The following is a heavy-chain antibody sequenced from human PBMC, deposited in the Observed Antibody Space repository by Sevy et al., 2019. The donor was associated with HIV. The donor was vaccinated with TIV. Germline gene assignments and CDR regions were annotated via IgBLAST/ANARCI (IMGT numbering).Heavy chain of an antibody. D-gene: IGHD6-19*01. J-gene: IGHJ4*02. Sequence: GGSLRLSCAASGFTFSSYAMSWVHQAPGKGLEWVSAISGSGGSTYYADSVKGRFTISRDNSKNTLYLQMNSLRAEDTAVYYCAKDGPPYSSGWYDYWGQGTLVTVSS. V-gene: IGHV3-23*01. CDR1: GFTFSSYA. CDR2: ISGSGGST. CDR3: AKDGPPYSSGWYDY.